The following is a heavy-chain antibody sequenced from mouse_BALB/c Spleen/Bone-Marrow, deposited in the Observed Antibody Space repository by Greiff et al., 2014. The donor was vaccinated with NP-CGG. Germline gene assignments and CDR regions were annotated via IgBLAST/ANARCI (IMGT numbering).Heavy chain of an antibody. CDR2: INPSTGYT. Sequence: LQESGAELAKPGASVKMSCKASGYTFTSYWMHWVKQRPGQGLEWIEYINPSTGYTEYNQKFKDKATLTADKSSSTAYMQLSSLKSEDSAFYYCARSATMIFAYWGQGTLVTVSA. J-gene: IGHJ3*01. V-gene: IGHV1-7*01. CDR3: ARSATMIFAY. D-gene: IGHD2-4*01. CDR1: GYTFTSYW.